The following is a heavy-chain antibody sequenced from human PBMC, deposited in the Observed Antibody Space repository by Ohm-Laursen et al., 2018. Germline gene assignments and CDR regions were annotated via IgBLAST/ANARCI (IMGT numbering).Heavy chain of an antibody. CDR2: IHYSGST. J-gene: IGHJ4*02. CDR3: AREGKSDDSTGYFLGY. V-gene: IGHV4-59*12. CDR1: GGSISSYY. Sequence: TLSLTCTISGGSISSYYWSWIRQPPGKGLEWIGYIHYSGSTNYNPSLKSRVTISVDTSKNQFSLKLSSSTDADTAVYYCAREGKSDDSTGYFLGYWGPGTLVTVSS. D-gene: IGHD3-22*01.